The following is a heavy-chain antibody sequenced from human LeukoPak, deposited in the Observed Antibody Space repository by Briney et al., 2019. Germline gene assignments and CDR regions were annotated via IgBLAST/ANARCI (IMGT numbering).Heavy chain of an antibody. CDR2: FDPEDGET. D-gene: IGHD2-15*01. Sequence: GASVKVSCKVSGYTLTELSMHWVRQAPGKGLEWMGGFDPEDGETIYAQKFQGRVTMTEDTSTDTAYMELSSLRSEDTAVYYCATRVGYCSGGSCLLPTPDYWGQGTLVTVSS. CDR1: GYTLTELS. J-gene: IGHJ4*02. CDR3: ATRVGYCSGGSCLLPTPDY. V-gene: IGHV1-24*01.